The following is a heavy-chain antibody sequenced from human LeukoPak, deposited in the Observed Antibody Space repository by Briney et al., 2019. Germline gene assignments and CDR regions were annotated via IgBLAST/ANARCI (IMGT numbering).Heavy chain of an antibody. V-gene: IGHV7-4-1*02. J-gene: IGHJ5*02. CDR2: INTNTGNP. CDR3: ARDPRIAVAVKSWFDP. CDR1: GYTFTSYA. Sequence: ASVKVSCKASGYTFTSYAMNWVRQAPGQGLEWMGWINTNTGNPTYAQGFTGRFVFSLDTSVSTAYLQISSLKAEDTAVYYCARDPRIAVAVKSWFDPWGQGTLVTVSS. D-gene: IGHD6-19*01.